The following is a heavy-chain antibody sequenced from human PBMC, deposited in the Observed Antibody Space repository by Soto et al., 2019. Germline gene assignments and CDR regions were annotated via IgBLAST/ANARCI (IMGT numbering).Heavy chain of an antibody. CDR1: GGSFSGYY. CDR3: ARAAAGTEAIAVAGEFDY. Sequence: PSETLSLTCAVYGGSFSGYYWSWIRQPPGKGLEWIGEINHSGSTNYNPSLKSRVTISVDTSKNQFSLKLSSVTAADTAVYYCARAAAGTEAIAVAGEFDYWGQGTLVTVSS. D-gene: IGHD6-19*01. V-gene: IGHV4-34*01. CDR2: INHSGST. J-gene: IGHJ4*02.